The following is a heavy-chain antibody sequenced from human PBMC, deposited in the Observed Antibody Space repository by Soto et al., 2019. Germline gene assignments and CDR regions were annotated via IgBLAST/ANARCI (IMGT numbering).Heavy chain of an antibody. V-gene: IGHV3-11*01. CDR1: GFTFSDYY. J-gene: IGHJ4*02. CDR2: ISSSGSNI. Sequence: QVQLVESVGGLVKPGGSLRLSCAASGFTFSDYYMNWIRQAPGKGLEWVSYISSSGSNIYYADSVKGRFTISRDNAKNSLYLQMNSLRAEDTAVYYCACGSNTRRFDYWGQGTLVTVSS. CDR3: ACGSNTRRFDY. D-gene: IGHD2-15*01.